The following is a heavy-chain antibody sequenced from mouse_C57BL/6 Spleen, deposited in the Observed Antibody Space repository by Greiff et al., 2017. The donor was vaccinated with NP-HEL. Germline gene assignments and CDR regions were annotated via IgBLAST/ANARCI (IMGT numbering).Heavy chain of an antibody. D-gene: IGHD2-3*01. V-gene: IGHV5-17*01. J-gene: IGHJ4*01. CDR1: GFTFSDYG. Sequence: EVHLVESGGGLVKPGGSLKLSCAVSGFTFSDYGMHWVRQAPEKGLEWVAYISSGSSTIYYADTVKGRFTISRDNAKNTLFLQMTSLRSEDTAMYYCASIYDGYYVGYYAMDYWGQGTSVTVSS. CDR3: ASIYDGYYVGYYAMDY. CDR2: ISSGSSTI.